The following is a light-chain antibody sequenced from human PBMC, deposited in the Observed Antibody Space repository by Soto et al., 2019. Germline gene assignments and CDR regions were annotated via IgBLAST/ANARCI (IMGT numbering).Light chain of an antibody. J-gene: IGKJ2*01. Sequence: EIEMTESPPTVSVTPRETATLSCRAIQSLSSNLAWYQQKPGQAPRLLIYGASTRATGTPARFSGSGSGTDFTLTITSLEPEDFAVYYCQQRTIWPRVYTFGQGTKVDI. CDR1: QSLSSN. CDR3: QQRTIWPRVYT. CDR2: GAS. V-gene: IGKV3-11*01.